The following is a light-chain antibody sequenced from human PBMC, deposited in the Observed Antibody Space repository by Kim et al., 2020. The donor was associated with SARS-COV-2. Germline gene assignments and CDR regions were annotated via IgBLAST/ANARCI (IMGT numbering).Light chain of an antibody. CDR3: CSYAGSYTWV. J-gene: IGLJ3*02. Sequence: GPSVTISCTGTSSDVGGYNYVSWYQQHPGKAPTLMIYDVSKRPSGVPDRFSGSKSGNTASLTISGLQAEDEADYYCCSYAGSYTWVFGGGTKLTVL. CDR2: DVS. CDR1: SSDVGGYNY. V-gene: IGLV2-11*01.